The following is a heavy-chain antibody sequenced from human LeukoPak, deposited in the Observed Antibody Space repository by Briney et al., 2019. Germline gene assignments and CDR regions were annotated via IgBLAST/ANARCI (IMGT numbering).Heavy chain of an antibody. CDR2: IWYDGSNK. CDR1: GFTFSNFA. CDR3: AREGGADFDY. Sequence: GGSLRLSCAASGFTFSNFAIHWVRQAPGKGLEWVAVIWYDGSNKYYADSVKGRFTISRDNSKNTLYLQMNSLRAEDTAVYYCAREGGADFDYWGQGTLVTVSS. J-gene: IGHJ4*02. V-gene: IGHV3-33*08. D-gene: IGHD4/OR15-4a*01.